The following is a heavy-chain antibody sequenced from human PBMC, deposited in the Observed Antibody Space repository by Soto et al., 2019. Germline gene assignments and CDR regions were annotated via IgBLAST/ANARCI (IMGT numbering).Heavy chain of an antibody. CDR3: ARHRITMVRGVITYNWFDP. CDR2: ISAYNGNT. Sequence: QVQLVQSGAEVKKPGASVKVSCKASGYTFTSYGISWVRQAPGQGLEWMGWISAYNGNTNYAQKLQGRATMTTDTSTSTAYMELRSLRSDDTAVYYCARHRITMVRGVITYNWFDPWGQGTLVTVSS. CDR1: GYTFTSYG. J-gene: IGHJ5*02. D-gene: IGHD3-10*01. V-gene: IGHV1-18*01.